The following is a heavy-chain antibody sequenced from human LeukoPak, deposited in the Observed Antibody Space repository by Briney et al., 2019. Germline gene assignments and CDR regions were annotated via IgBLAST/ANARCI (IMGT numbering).Heavy chain of an antibody. CDR3: AKSIAVAGTGDGMDV. J-gene: IGHJ6*02. CDR2: VSYDGSNK. Sequence: PGGSLRLSCAASGFTFSSYGMQWVRQAPGKGLEWVAVVSYDGSNKYYADSVKGRFTISRDNSKNTLYLQMNSLRAEDTAVYYCAKSIAVAGTGDGMDVWGQGTTVTVSS. V-gene: IGHV3-30*18. CDR1: GFTFSSYG. D-gene: IGHD6-19*01.